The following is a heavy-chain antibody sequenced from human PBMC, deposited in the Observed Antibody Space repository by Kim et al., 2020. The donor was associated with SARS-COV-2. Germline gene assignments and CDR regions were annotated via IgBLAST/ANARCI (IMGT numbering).Heavy chain of an antibody. CDR1: GGSISSYY. J-gene: IGHJ6*02. D-gene: IGHD4-4*01. V-gene: IGHV4-59*13. CDR3: ARATPSKYSNYGPRYYYYGMDV. CDR2: IYYSGST. Sequence: SETLSLTCTASGGSISSYYWSWIRQPPGKGLEWIGYIYYSGSTNYNPSLKSRVTISVDTSKNQFSLKLSSVTAADTAVYYCARATPSKYSNYGPRYYYYGMDVWGQGTTVTVSS.